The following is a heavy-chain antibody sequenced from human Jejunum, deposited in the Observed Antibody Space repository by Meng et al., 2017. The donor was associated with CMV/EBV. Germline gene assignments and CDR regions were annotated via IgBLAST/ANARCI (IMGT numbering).Heavy chain of an antibody. V-gene: IGHV3-21*01. J-gene: IGHJ4*02. CDR2: ITSSSTYI. CDR3: ARDYRTGDGSG. Sequence: CAASGFTLRTYTMNWVRQAPGKGLEWVSSITSSSTYIYYADSVKGRFTISRDNAKNSLYLQMNSLRAEDTAVYYCARDYRTGDGSGWGQGTLVTVSS. CDR1: GFTLRTYT. D-gene: IGHD2-21*02.